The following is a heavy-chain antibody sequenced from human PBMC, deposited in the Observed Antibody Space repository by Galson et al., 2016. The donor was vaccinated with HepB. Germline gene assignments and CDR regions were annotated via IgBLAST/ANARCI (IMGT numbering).Heavy chain of an antibody. D-gene: IGHD3-16*01. J-gene: IGHJ4*02. CDR3: ARSLLGVVDY. Sequence: SETLSLTCSVSGGSFNSGDYYWGWIRQSPGKGLEWIGSIHHGGASHYNSSLKSRVTISMETPDNRLSLKVFSVTASDTAVYYCARSLLGVVDYWGQGTLVTVSA. CDR2: IHHGGAS. V-gene: IGHV4-39*02. CDR1: GGSFNSGDYY.